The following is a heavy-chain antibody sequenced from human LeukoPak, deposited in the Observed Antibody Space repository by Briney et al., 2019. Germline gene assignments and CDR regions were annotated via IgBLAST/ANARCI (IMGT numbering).Heavy chain of an antibody. CDR3: ARGMYSSGWYSPHYYMDV. CDR2: ISTSSIYI. CDR1: GFTFSTYS. V-gene: IGHV3-21*01. D-gene: IGHD6-19*01. J-gene: IGHJ6*03. Sequence: PGGSLRLSCAASGFTFSTYSMNWVRQAPGKGLEWISFISTSSIYIYYADSVKGRFTISRDNARNSLYLQMNSLRAEDTAVYYCARGMYSSGWYSPHYYMDVWGKGTTVTVSS.